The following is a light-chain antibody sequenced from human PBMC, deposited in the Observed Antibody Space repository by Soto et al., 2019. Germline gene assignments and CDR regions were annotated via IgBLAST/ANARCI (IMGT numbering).Light chain of an antibody. J-gene: IGLJ2*01. V-gene: IGLV2-14*01. CDR3: SSYTSSATLV. CDR1: SSDVGGYKY. Sequence: QSVLTQPASVSGSPGQSITISCTGTSSDVGGYKYVSWYQQHPGKAPKLIIHEVSSRPSGVSIRFSGSKSGNTASLTISGLQAEDEADYYCSSYTSSATLVFGVGTKLTVL. CDR2: EVS.